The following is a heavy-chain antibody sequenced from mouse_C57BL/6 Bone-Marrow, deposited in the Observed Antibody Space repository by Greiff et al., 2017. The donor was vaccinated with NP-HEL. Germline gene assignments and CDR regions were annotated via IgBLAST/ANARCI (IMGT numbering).Heavy chain of an antibody. D-gene: IGHD1-1*01. CDR2: IDPSASYT. Sequence: QVQLQQPGAELVRPGTSVKLSCKASGYTFTSYWMHWVKQRPGQGLEWIGVIDPSASYTNYNQKFKGKATLTVDTSSSTAYMQLSSLTSEDSAVYYCAREGSSYGDWYFDVWGTGTTVTVSS. V-gene: IGHV1-59*01. J-gene: IGHJ1*03. CDR3: AREGSSYGDWYFDV. CDR1: GYTFTSYW.